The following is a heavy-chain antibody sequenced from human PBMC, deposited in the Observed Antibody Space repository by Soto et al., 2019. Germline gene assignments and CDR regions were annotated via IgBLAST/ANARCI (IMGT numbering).Heavy chain of an antibody. CDR2: ISYDGSNK. Sequence: APGKGLEWVAVISYDGSNKYYADSVKGRFTISRDNSKNTLYLQMNSLRAEDPAVYYCARGKVPGYCSSTSCYTENWFDPWGQGTLVTVSS. CDR3: ARGKVPGYCSSTSCYTENWFDP. V-gene: IGHV3-33*05. D-gene: IGHD2-2*02. J-gene: IGHJ5*02.